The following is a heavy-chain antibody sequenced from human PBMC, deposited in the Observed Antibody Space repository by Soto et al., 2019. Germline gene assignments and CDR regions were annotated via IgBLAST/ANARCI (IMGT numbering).Heavy chain of an antibody. CDR2: IKGDGSSL. V-gene: IGHV3-74*01. CDR3: ARDRSSITGTAGDY. Sequence: EVQLLESGGGLVQPGGSLRLSCAASGFSFSDHWMHWVRQRPGKGLVWVSRIKGDGSSLSYADSVKGRFTISRDNAQSTLFLQMNSLRAEDTALYYCARDRSSITGTAGDYWGQGTLVTVSS. J-gene: IGHJ4*02. CDR1: GFSFSDHW. D-gene: IGHD1-7*01.